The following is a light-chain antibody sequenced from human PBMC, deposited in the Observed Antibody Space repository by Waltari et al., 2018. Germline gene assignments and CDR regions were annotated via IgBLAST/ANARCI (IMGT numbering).Light chain of an antibody. CDR2: SAS. V-gene: IGKV1-39*01. Sequence: DIQMTQSPSSLSASIGDRVSISCRASQGVDTFLNWYQQKPGKAPTLLIYSASSLQTGVPSRFSGGGAGTDFTLTISRLQPEDFATYYCQQSYSTPLTFGPGTKLGIK. CDR3: QQSYSTPLT. CDR1: QGVDTF. J-gene: IGKJ3*01.